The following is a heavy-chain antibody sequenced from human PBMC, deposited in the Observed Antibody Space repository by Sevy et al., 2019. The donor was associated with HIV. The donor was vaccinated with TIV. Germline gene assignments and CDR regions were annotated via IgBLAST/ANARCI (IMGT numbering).Heavy chain of an antibody. CDR1: GFTFSNAW. Sequence: GGSLRLSCAASGFTFSNAWMSWVRQAPGKGLEWVGRIKSKTDGGTTDYAAPVKGRFTISRDDSKNTLYLQMNSLKTEDTAVYYCTIDLYSSSWNAFDIWGQGTMVTVSS. CDR3: TIDLYSSSWNAFDI. J-gene: IGHJ3*02. CDR2: IKSKTDGGTT. D-gene: IGHD6-13*01. V-gene: IGHV3-15*01.